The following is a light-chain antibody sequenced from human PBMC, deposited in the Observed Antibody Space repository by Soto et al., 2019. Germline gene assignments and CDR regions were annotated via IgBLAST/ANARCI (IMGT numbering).Light chain of an antibody. CDR1: QSISSW. V-gene: IGKV1-5*03. CDR3: QQYNSYSRT. CDR2: KAS. J-gene: IGKJ1*01. Sequence: DIQMTQSPSTLSVSVGDRVTITCRASQSISSWLAWYQQKPGKAPKLLIYKASSLESGVPSRFSGSGSGTEFTLTISSLQPEDFATYYCQQYNSYSRTFGQGTKVEIK.